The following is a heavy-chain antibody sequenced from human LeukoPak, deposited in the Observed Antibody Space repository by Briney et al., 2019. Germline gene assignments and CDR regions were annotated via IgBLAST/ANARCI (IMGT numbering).Heavy chain of an antibody. CDR2: IIPIFGTA. Sequence: SVKVSCKASGGTFSSYAISWVRQAPGQGREWMGGIIPIFGTANYAQKFQGRVTITTDESTSTAYMELSSLRSEDTAVYYCARDTYYYGSGTYNWFDPWGQGTLFTVSS. CDR1: GGTFSSYA. J-gene: IGHJ5*02. CDR3: ARDTYYYGSGTYNWFDP. V-gene: IGHV1-69*05. D-gene: IGHD3-10*01.